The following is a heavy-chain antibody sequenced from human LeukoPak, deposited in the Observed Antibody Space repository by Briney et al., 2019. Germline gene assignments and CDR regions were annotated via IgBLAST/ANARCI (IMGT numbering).Heavy chain of an antibody. CDR3: ARDSTIISSSWLNWFDP. CDR1: GFIFSDYY. V-gene: IGHV3-11*04. J-gene: IGHJ5*02. CDR2: ISSSGSSI. Sequence: GGSLRLSCAASGFIFSDYYMSWIRQAPGKGLEWVSYISSSGSSIYYADSVKGRFTISRDNAKNSLYLQMNSLRAEDTAVYYCARDSTIISSSWLNWFDPWGQGTLVTVSS. D-gene: IGHD6-13*01.